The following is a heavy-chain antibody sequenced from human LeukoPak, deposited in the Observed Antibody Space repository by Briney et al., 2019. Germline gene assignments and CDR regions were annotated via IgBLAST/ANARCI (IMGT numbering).Heavy chain of an antibody. CDR3: ARDSVHGYYDSSGYSTLFDY. Sequence: GGSLRLSCAASGFTFSSYSMSWVRQAPGKGLEWVSYISSSSSTIYYADSVKGRFTISRDNAKNSLYLQMNSLRAEDTAVYYCARDSVHGYYDSSGYSTLFDYWGQGTLVTVSS. V-gene: IGHV3-48*04. CDR1: GFTFSSYS. J-gene: IGHJ4*02. CDR2: ISSSSSTI. D-gene: IGHD3-22*01.